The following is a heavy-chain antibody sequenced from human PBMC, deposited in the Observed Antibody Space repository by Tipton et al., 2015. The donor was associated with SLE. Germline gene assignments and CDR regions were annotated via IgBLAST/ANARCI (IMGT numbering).Heavy chain of an antibody. CDR3: ARDVRGYSGYDSPDYGMDV. J-gene: IGHJ6*02. Sequence: LSLTCTVSGGSISSYYWSWIRQAPGKGLEWVSYISSSGSTIYYADSVKGRFTISRDNAKNSLYLQMNSLRAEDTAVYYCARDVRGYSGYDSPDYGMDVWGQGTTVTVSS. CDR2: ISSSGSTI. D-gene: IGHD5-12*01. V-gene: IGHV3-11*01. CDR1: GGSISSYY.